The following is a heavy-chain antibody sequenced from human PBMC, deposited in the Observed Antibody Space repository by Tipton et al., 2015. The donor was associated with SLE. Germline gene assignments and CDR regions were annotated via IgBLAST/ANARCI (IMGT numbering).Heavy chain of an antibody. CDR3: ARAPLPVYAFDI. CDR2: IYSGGST. Sequence: SLRLSCAASGFTVSSNYMSWVRQAPGKGLEWVSVIYSGGSTYYADSVKGRFTISRDNSKNTLYLQMNSLRAEDTAVYYCARAPLPVYAFDIWGQGTMVTVSS. J-gene: IGHJ3*02. V-gene: IGHV3-53*05. CDR1: GFTVSSNY. D-gene: IGHD2-21*02.